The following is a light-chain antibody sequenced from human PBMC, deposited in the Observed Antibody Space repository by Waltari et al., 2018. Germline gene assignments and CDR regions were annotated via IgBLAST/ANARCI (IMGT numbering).Light chain of an antibody. V-gene: IGKV3D-15*01. Sequence: DIVMTQSPATLSVSPGDRATLSCRASQTISSNLAWYQQRPGQAPRLLIYGASNRATGIPARFSGTGSGTEFTLTISSLQSEDFAVYYCQQYNNWPPLFTFGPGTKVDMK. J-gene: IGKJ3*01. CDR1: QTISSN. CDR3: QQYNNWPPLFT. CDR2: GAS.